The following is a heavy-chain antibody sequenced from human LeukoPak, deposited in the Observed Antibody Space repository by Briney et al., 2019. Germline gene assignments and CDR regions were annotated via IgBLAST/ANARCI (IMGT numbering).Heavy chain of an antibody. D-gene: IGHD1-1*01. Sequence: NSGGSLRLSCAASGFTFSSYSMNWVRKAPGKGLEWVSSISSSSSYIYYADSVKGRFTISRDNAKNSLYLQMNSLRAEDTAVYYCARNQRYAGTTVYWGQGTLVTVSS. J-gene: IGHJ4*02. CDR1: GFTFSSYS. CDR3: ARNQRYAGTTVY. V-gene: IGHV3-21*01. CDR2: ISSSSSYI.